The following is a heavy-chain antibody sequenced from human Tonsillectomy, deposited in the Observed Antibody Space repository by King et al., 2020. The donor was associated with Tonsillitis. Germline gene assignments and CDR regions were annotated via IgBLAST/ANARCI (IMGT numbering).Heavy chain of an antibody. CDR2: INPNSGGT. CDR3: ARDLSYDSSGFYGY. J-gene: IGHJ4*02. V-gene: IGHV1-2*02. CDR1: GYTFTGYY. Sequence: QLVQSGAEVKKPGASVKVSCKASGYTFTGYYIHWVRQAPGQGPEWMGWINPNSGGTNYAQKYQGRITMTSDTFISKSYMELNRLRSDDTAVYYCARDLSYDSSGFYGYWGQGTLVTVSS. D-gene: IGHD3-22*01.